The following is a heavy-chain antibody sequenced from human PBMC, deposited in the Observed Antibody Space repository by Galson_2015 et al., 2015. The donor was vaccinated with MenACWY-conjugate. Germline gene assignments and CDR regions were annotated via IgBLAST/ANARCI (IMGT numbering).Heavy chain of an antibody. D-gene: IGHD3-3*01. Sequence: SLRLSCAVSGFTFSTFGMSWVRQAPGKGLEWVAAISSSGSRTYYADSVKGRFIISRDNSDNSLYLQMNSLRAEDTAVYYCAKASFGVTIGEVFAFDSWGQG. CDR1: GFTFSTFG. V-gene: IGHV3-23*05. CDR2: ISSSGSRT. CDR3: AKASFGVTIGEVFAFDS. J-gene: IGHJ3*01.